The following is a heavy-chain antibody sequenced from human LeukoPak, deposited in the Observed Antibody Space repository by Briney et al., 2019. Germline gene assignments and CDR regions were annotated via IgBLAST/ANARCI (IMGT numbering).Heavy chain of an antibody. CDR1: GYSMSSGYY. V-gene: IGHV4-38-2*02. Sequence: SETLSLTCTVSGYSMSSGYYWGWIRQPPGKGLQWIGSIFHSGNSYYNPSLKSRVTISVGTSKNQFSLKVTSVTAADTAVYFCARIWFGLRRLYYFDYWGQGTLVTVSS. CDR3: ARIWFGLRRLYYFDY. D-gene: IGHD3-10*01. CDR2: IFHSGNS. J-gene: IGHJ4*02.